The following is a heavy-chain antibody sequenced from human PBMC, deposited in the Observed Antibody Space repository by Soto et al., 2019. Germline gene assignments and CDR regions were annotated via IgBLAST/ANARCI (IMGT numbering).Heavy chain of an antibody. V-gene: IGHV4-59*01. CDR1: GASISPYY. CDR3: AREYYQGAASYRGMDV. CDR2: IFSSGNT. D-gene: IGHD3-10*01. Sequence: SETLSLPCTVSGASISPYYCTWIRQPPWKGLEWIGYIFSSGNTNYNPSLKSRVTISVDTSKYQFSLKLSSVTAADTAVYYCAREYYQGAASYRGMDVWGQGTTVTVSS. J-gene: IGHJ6*02.